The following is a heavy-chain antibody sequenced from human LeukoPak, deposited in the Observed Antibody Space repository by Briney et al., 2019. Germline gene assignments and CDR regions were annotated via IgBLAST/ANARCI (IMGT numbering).Heavy chain of an antibody. D-gene: IGHD5-12*01. V-gene: IGHV3-7*04. J-gene: IGHJ6*03. CDR1: GFTFSSYW. Sequence: GGSLRLSCAASGFTFSSYWMSWVRQAPGKGLEWVANIKQDGSEKYYVDSVKGRFTISRDNAKNSLYLQMNSLRAEDTAVYYCARVRGSGYDPRYYYYYYMDVWGKGTTVTVSS. CDR3: ARVRGSGYDPRYYYYYYMDV. CDR2: IKQDGSEK.